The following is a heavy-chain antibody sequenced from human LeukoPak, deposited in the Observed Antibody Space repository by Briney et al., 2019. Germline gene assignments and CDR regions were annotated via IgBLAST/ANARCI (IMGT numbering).Heavy chain of an antibody. CDR1: GGSISSSSYY. CDR3: ARHKGGTLFDY. D-gene: IGHD1-14*01. J-gene: IGHJ4*02. V-gene: IGHV4-39*01. Sequence: SETLSLTCTVSGGSISSSSYYWGWIRQPPGKGLEWIGSIYYSGSTYYSPSLKSRVTISVDTSKNQFSLKLSSVTAADTAVYYCARHKGGTLFDYWGQGTLVTVSS. CDR2: IYYSGST.